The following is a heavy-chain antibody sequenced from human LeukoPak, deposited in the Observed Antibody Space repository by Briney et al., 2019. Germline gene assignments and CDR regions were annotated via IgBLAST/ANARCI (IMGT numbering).Heavy chain of an antibody. J-gene: IGHJ4*02. CDR1: GYTFTGYY. Sequence: GASVKVSCKASGYTFTGYYMHWVRQAPGQGLEWMGWINPNSGGTNYAQKFQGRVTMTRDTSISTAYMELSRLRSADTAVYYCARVAAAGTPQRDFDYWGQGTLVTVSS. CDR2: INPNSGGT. CDR3: ARVAAAGTPQRDFDY. V-gene: IGHV1-2*02. D-gene: IGHD6-13*01.